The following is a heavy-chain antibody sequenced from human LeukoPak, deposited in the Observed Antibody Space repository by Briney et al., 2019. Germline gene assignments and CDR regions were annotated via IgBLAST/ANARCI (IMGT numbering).Heavy chain of an antibody. V-gene: IGHV4-38-2*01. CDR2: IYGTGST. CDR1: GYSLGKNYY. J-gene: IGHJ4*02. Sequence: PSETLSLTCAVSGYSLGKNYYWGWIRQPPGKGLEWIGRIYGTGSTSYHPSLMNRVTMSVDTSKNHFSLKLTSVTAADTAVYYCARYDSRGSASTRFDYWGQGILVTISS. CDR3: ARYDSRGSASTRFDY. D-gene: IGHD3-16*01.